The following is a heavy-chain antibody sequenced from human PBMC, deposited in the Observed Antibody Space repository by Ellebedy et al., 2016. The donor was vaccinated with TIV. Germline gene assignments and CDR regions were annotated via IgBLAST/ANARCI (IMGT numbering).Heavy chain of an antibody. CDR2: IYDTGVT. V-gene: IGHV4-59*11. Sequence: MPSETLSLTCTVSGGSLSSHFWSWIRQPPWKGLEWIGRIYDTGVTNYSPSLKSRVTMSIDTSKNQFSLQLSSVTAADTAVYYCVRGTGDNMIGLKGWFDPWGQGTLVTVSS. J-gene: IGHJ5*02. D-gene: IGHD3-16*01. CDR1: GGSLSSHF. CDR3: VRGTGDNMIGLKGWFDP.